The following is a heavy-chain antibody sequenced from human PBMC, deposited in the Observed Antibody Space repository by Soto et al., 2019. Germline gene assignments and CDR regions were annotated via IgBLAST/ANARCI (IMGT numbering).Heavy chain of an antibody. Sequence: GESLKISCKGSGYSFTSYWIGWVRQMPGKGLEWMGIIYPGDSDPRYSPSFQGQVTISADKSISTAYLQWSSLKASDTAMYYCGSSPSYYGRDVWGKGTTVTVSS. CDR2: IYPGDSDP. CDR1: GYSFTSYW. J-gene: IGHJ6*04. CDR3: GSSPSYYGRDV. V-gene: IGHV5-51*01.